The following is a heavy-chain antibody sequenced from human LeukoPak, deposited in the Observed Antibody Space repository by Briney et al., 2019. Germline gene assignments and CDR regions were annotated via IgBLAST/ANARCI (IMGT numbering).Heavy chain of an antibody. CDR3: ARSLWFESHGAFDI. CDR2: ISAYNDNT. CDR1: GYTFTSYG. V-gene: IGHV1-18*01. Sequence: ASVKVSCKASGYTFTSYGISWVRQAPGQGLEWMGWISAYNDNTNYAQKLQGRVTMTTDTSTSTAYMELRSLRSDDTAVYYCARSLWFESHGAFDIWGQGTMVTVSS. J-gene: IGHJ3*02. D-gene: IGHD3-10*01.